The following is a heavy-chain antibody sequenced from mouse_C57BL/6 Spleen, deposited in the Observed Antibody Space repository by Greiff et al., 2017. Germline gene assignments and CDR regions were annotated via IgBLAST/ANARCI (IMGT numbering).Heavy chain of an antibody. CDR3: ARHEGSFYDGYPYYAMDY. V-gene: IGHV1-62-2*01. J-gene: IGHJ4*01. CDR1: GYTFTEYT. Sequence: VQLQQSGAELVKPGASVKLSCKASGYTFTEYTIHWVKQRSGQGLEWIGWFYPGSGSIKYNEKFKDKATLTADKSSSTVYMELSRLTSEDSAVXFCARHEGSFYDGYPYYAMDYWGQGTSVTVSS. CDR2: FYPGSGSI. D-gene: IGHD2-3*01.